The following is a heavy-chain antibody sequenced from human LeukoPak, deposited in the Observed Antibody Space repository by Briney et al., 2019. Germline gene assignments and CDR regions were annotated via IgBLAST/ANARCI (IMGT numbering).Heavy chain of an antibody. J-gene: IGHJ4*02. Sequence: PSGGSLRLSCTASGFSFSRYSMNWVRQAPGKGLEWISYISSDGSTIYYADSVKGRFTISRDNARNSLYLQMNSLRAEDTAVYYCARDPAMQTWLSAYYFDYWGQGTQVSVSS. V-gene: IGHV3-48*01. D-gene: IGHD3-22*01. CDR3: ARDPAMQTWLSAYYFDY. CDR1: GFSFSRYS. CDR2: ISSDGSTI.